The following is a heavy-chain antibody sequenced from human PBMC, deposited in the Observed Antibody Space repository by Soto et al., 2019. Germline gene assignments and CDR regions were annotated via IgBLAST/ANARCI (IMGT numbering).Heavy chain of an antibody. J-gene: IGHJ4*02. CDR2: IIPIFGTA. D-gene: IGHD4-17*01. CDR1: GGTFSSYA. Sequence: QVQLVQSGAEVKKPGSSVKVSCKASGGTFSSYAISWVRQAPGQGLEWMGGIIPIFGTAKYAQKLQSRVTITADESTSTAYMELSSLRSEDTAVYYWARGGSEGDYGGYWGQGTLVTVSS. CDR3: ARGGSEGDYGGY. V-gene: IGHV1-69*01.